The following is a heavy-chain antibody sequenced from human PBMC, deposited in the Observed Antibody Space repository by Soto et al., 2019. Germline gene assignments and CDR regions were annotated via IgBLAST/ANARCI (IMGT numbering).Heavy chain of an antibody. Sequence: SXKVSCKASGYTXTSYGIPWVRQAPGQGLEWLGWIRVYNGNKNSAQKLQGRVTMTTDTSTSTAYMELRSLRYVDTAVYDCARVVYYSNSAGEYTMYVWGQGTTCTVS. V-gene: IGHV1-18*01. J-gene: IGHJ6*02. CDR3: ARVVYYSNSAGEYTMYV. D-gene: IGHD4-4*01. CDR1: GYTXTSYG. CDR2: IRVYNGNK.